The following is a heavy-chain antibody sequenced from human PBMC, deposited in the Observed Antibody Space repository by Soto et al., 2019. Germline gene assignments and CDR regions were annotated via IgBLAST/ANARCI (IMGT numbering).Heavy chain of an antibody. Sequence: GGSLRLSCAASGFTFSSYGMHWVRQAPGKGLEWVAVISYDGSNKYYADSVKGRFTISRDNSKNTLYLQMNSLRVEDTAVYYCAKDREGIAAAAWGGYYFDYWGQGTLVTVSS. CDR2: ISYDGSNK. CDR3: AKDREGIAAAAWGGYYFDY. CDR1: GFTFSSYG. D-gene: IGHD6-13*01. J-gene: IGHJ4*02. V-gene: IGHV3-30*18.